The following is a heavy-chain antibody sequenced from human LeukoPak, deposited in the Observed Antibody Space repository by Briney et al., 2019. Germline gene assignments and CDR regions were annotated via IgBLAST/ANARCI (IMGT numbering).Heavy chain of an antibody. CDR3: ARANYDFWSGYPYYFDY. V-gene: IGHV4-38-2*02. Sequence: SETLSLTCTVSDDSITMYYWTWIRQPPGKGLEWIGSIYYSGSTYYNPSLKSRVTISVDTSKNQFSLKLSSVTAADTAVYYCARANYDFWSGYPYYFDYWGQGTLVTVSS. CDR2: IYYSGST. J-gene: IGHJ4*02. CDR1: DDSITMYY. D-gene: IGHD3-3*01.